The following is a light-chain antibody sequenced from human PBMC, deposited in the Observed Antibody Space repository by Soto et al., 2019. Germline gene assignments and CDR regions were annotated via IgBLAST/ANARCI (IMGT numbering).Light chain of an antibody. CDR1: QSISRY. CDR2: GAN. Sequence: DIQLTQSPSSLSASVGDRITITCRSSQSISRYLNWYQQRPGTAPKVLIFGANSLQSGVPSRLSGSGSGTDFTLTVESLQPEDFATYYCQQGYSNPWTFGQGTKVDI. V-gene: IGKV1-39*01. J-gene: IGKJ1*01. CDR3: QQGYSNPWT.